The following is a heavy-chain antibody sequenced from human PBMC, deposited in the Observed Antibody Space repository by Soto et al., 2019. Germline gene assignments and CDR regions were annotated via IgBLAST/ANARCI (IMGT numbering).Heavy chain of an antibody. CDR1: GGSISNHY. Sequence: SETLSLTCTVSGGSISNHYWSWIRQPPGKGLGWIGYIYYRGSTRYNPSLKRRVTISVDTSKHQSPLKLSSVTAADTAVYYCARDLSGDSGSTDYYYYGMDVWGQGTTVTVSS. D-gene: IGHD1-26*01. J-gene: IGHJ6*02. V-gene: IGHV4-59*11. CDR2: IYYRGST. CDR3: ARDLSGDSGSTDYYYYGMDV.